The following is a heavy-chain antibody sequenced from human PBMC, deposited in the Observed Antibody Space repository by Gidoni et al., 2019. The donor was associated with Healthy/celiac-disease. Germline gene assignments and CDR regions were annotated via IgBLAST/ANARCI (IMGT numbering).Heavy chain of an antibody. CDR2: IYYSGST. Sequence: QLPLQESGPGLVKSSETLSLTCTVSGGSISSSSYYWGWIRPPPGKGLEWIGSIYYSGSTYYNPSLKSRVTISVDTSKNQFSLKLSSVTAADTAVYYCARLDDGFGELLYWGQGTLVTVSS. CDR3: ARLDDGFGELLY. V-gene: IGHV4-39*01. J-gene: IGHJ4*02. D-gene: IGHD3-10*01. CDR1: GGSISSSSYY.